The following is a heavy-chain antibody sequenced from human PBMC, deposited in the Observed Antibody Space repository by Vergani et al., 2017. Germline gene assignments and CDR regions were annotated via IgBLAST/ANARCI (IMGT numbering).Heavy chain of an antibody. V-gene: IGHV1-69*13. CDR2: IITFFGTT. D-gene: IGHD5-12*01. CDR3: VMGYDSNYYYGMDV. Sequence: QVQLVQSGAEVKKPGSSVKVSCKASGGPFKNSAFSWVRQVPGQGLEWMGRIITFFGTTDYAQKFQGRVTITADESTSTAYMELSSLRSEDTAVYYCVMGYDSNYYYGMDVWGQGTTVTVSS. J-gene: IGHJ6*02. CDR1: GGPFKNSA.